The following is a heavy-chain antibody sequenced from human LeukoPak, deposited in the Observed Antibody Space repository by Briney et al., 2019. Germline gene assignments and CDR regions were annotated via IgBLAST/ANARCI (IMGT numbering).Heavy chain of an antibody. CDR2: ISGSGGST. CDR3: AKGAYGQSGWYGKYYYYYMDV. Sequence: GGSLRLSCAASGFTFSSYAMSWVRQAPGKGLEWVSAISGSGGSTYYADSVRGRFTISRDNSKNTLYPQMNSLRAEDTAVYYCAKGAYGQSGWYGKYYYYYMDVWGKGTTVTVSS. CDR1: GFTFSSYA. V-gene: IGHV3-23*01. J-gene: IGHJ6*03. D-gene: IGHD6-19*01.